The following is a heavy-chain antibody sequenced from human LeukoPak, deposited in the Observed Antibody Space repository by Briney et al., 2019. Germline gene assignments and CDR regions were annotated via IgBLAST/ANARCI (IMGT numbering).Heavy chain of an antibody. Sequence: TSETLSLTCTVSGVSITSYFWSWIRQPPGRGLEWIGYIYHSGSTNSNPSLKSRVSILLDTSKNQFSLKLSSVTAADTAVYYCARGRVPGAWGQGTLVTVSS. CDR1: GVSITSYF. CDR3: ARGRVPGA. J-gene: IGHJ4*02. V-gene: IGHV4-59*01. D-gene: IGHD6-19*01. CDR2: IYHSGST.